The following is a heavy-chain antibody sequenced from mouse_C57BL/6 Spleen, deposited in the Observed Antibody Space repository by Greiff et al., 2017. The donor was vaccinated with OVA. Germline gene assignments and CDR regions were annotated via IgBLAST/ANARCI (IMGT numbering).Heavy chain of an antibody. V-gene: IGHV1-50*01. CDR3: ALGSSPYFDY. Sequence: VQLQQPGAELVKPGASVKLSCKASGYTFTSYWMQWVKQRPGQGLEWIGEIDPSDSYTNYNQKFKGKATLTVDTSSSTAYLQLSSLTSEDSAVYYCALGSSPYFDYWGQGTTLTVSS. CDR2: IDPSDSYT. D-gene: IGHD1-1*01. CDR1: GYTFTSYW. J-gene: IGHJ2*01.